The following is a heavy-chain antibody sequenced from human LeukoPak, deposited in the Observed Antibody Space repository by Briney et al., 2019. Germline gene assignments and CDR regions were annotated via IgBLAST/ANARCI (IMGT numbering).Heavy chain of an antibody. D-gene: IGHD2-15*01. CDR1: GYTFAGYY. CDR2: INPNSGGT. Sequence: ASVKVSCKASGYTFAGYYMHWVRQAPGQGLEWMGRINPNSGGTNYAQKFQGRVTMTRDTSISTAYMELSRLRSDDTAEYYCARAHCSGGSCYLVDYWGQGTLVTLSS. J-gene: IGHJ4*02. CDR3: ARAHCSGGSCYLVDY. V-gene: IGHV1-2*06.